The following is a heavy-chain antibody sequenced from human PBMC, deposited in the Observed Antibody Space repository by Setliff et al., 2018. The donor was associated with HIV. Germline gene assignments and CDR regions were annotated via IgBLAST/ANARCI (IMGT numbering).Heavy chain of an antibody. Sequence: PGGSLSLSCVASGFTFSSYGMHWVRQAPGKGLEWVAFILHDGSDKDCSDSVKGRFTISRDNSKNTLYLQMNSLRTEDTAVYYCTKNLYTSRWSPLDYWGQGTLVTVSS. CDR1: GFTFSSYG. CDR3: TKNLYTSRWSPLDY. V-gene: IGHV3-30*02. J-gene: IGHJ4*02. CDR2: ILHDGSDK. D-gene: IGHD2-8*01.